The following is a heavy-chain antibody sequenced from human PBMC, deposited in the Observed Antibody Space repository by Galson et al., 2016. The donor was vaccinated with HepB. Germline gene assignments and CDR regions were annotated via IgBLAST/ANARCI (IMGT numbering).Heavy chain of an antibody. CDR1: GFSFDTYT. V-gene: IGHV3-21*01. Sequence: SLRLSCAASGFSFDTYTMNWVRQAPGKGLEWVSSISSHSTYIYYAESLKGRFTISRDNSKNTLYLQMNSLRAEDTAVYYCARGTYYDYIWGSYRSYLHFDYWGQGTLVTVSS. CDR2: ISSHSTYI. J-gene: IGHJ4*02. CDR3: ARGTYYDYIWGSYRSYLHFDY. D-gene: IGHD3-16*02.